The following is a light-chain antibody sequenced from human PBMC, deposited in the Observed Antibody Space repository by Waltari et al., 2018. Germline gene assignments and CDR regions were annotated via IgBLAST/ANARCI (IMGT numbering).Light chain of an antibody. V-gene: IGLV2-14*03. CDR2: DDS. CDR3: SSYTSISTPVV. J-gene: IGLJ2*01. Sequence: QSALTQPASVSGSPGQSITISCLGTSSDVGCYNYVSWYQQLPGKAPKLLIYDDSNRPQGVSNRVSGSKSRNTASLTRSGLQAEDEADYHCSSYTSISTPVVFGGGTKLAVL. CDR1: SSDVGCYNY.